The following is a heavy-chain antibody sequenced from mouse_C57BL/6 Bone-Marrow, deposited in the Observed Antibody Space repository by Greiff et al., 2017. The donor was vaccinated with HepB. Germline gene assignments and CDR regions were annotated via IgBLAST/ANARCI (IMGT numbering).Heavy chain of an antibody. V-gene: IGHV1-9*01. J-gene: IGHJ4*01. Sequence: VKLMESGAELMKPGASVKLSCKATGYTFTGYWIEWVKQRPGHGLEWIGEILPGSGSTNYNGKFKGKATLTADKSSSTAYLQLSSLTSEDSAVYFCAGAGYYYGSSSTYYYAMDYWGQGTSVTVSS. CDR2: ILPGSGST. CDR3: AGAGYYYGSSSTYYYAMDY. CDR1: GYTFTGYW. D-gene: IGHD1-1*01.